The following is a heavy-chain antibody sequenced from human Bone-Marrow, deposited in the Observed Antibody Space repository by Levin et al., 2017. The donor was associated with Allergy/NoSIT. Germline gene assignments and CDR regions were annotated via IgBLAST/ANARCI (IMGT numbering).Heavy chain of an antibody. J-gene: IGHJ4*02. CDR2: ITWDGTTT. CDR3: ASHLDGTGYHLGH. V-gene: IGHV3-43D*03. Sequence: GGSLRLSCAASGFKFDDFALHWVRQPAGKGLEWVSLITWDGTTTYYADSVRGRFTIARDNSKNTLYLQMTSLRLDDTGLYYCASHLDGTGYHLGHWGQGTQVTVSS. CDR1: GFKFDDFA. D-gene: IGHD3/OR15-3a*01.